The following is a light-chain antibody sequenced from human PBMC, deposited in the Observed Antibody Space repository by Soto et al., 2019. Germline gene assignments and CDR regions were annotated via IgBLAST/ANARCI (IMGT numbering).Light chain of an antibody. J-gene: IGKJ4*02. Sequence: DIQMTQSPSSLSASVGYRVTITCRASQSISSYLNWYQQKPGKAPKLLIYAASSLQSGVPSRFSGSGSGTDFTLTISSLQPEDFATYYCQQSYSTPWTFGGGTKVDIK. CDR3: QQSYSTPWT. V-gene: IGKV1-39*01. CDR1: QSISSY. CDR2: AAS.